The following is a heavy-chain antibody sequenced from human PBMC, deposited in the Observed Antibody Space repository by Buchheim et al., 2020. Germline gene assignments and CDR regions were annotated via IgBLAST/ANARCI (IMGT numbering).Heavy chain of an antibody. CDR1: GGSINRGGYY. CDR2: IYYTGAT. D-gene: IGHD4-11*01. CDR3: ARDGYNNFGEYFAMDV. Sequence: QMQLQESGPGLVKPLQTLSLTCTVSGGSINRGGYYWSWIRQHSVRGLEWIGYIYYTGATYYSTSLKSRVSISFDMSKNQVSLRVNSVTAADTAVYFCARDGYNNFGEYFAMDVWGQGT. V-gene: IGHV4-31*03. J-gene: IGHJ6*02.